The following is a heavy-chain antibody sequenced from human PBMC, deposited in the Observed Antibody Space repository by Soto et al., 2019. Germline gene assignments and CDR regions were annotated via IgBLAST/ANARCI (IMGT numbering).Heavy chain of an antibody. V-gene: IGHV3-23*01. CDR2: ISGSGGST. CDR3: AKDRDSSSWMELDY. CDR1: GFSFGSYA. D-gene: IGHD6-6*01. Sequence: GGSLRLSCAASGFSFGSYAMSWVRQAPGKGLEWVSAISGSGGSTYYADSVKGRFTISRDNSKNTLYLQMNSLRAEDTAVYYCAKDRDSSSWMELDYWGQGTLVTVSS. J-gene: IGHJ4*02.